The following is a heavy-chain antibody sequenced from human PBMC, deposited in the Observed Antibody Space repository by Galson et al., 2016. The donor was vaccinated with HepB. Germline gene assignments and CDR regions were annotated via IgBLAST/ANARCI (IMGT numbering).Heavy chain of an antibody. CDR1: GFTFSNYA. J-gene: IGHJ1*01. CDR2: ITYDGSNT. D-gene: IGHD4-11*01. V-gene: IGHV3-30*04. Sequence: SLRLSCAGSGFTFSNYAMHWVRQAPGKGLEWVAVITYDGSNTNYADSVKGRFTISRDNSKNTLYVHMDSLRAEDTAVYYCVRVAGYSNAFGLWGQGTLVTVSS. CDR3: VRVAGYSNAFGL.